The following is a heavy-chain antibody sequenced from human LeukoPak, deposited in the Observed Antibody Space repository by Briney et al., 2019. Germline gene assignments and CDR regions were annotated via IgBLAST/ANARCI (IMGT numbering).Heavy chain of an antibody. V-gene: IGHV3-33*01. J-gene: IGHJ3*02. CDR2: IWYDGSNK. D-gene: IGHD3-10*01. CDR1: GFTFSTYA. Sequence: GRSLRLSCTASGFTFSTYAIHWVRQAPGKGLEWVAVIWYDGSNKYYADSVKGRFTISRDNSKNTMYLQMNSLRAEDTAVYYCARDSEELWFGEWGGAFDIWGQGTMVTVSS. CDR3: ARDSEELWFGEWGGAFDI.